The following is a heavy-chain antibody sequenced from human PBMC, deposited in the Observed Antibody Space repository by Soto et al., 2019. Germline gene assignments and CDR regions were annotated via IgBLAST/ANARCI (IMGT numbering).Heavy chain of an antibody. V-gene: IGHV4-59*01. J-gene: IGHJ5*02. CDR2: IYYSGST. CDR3: ARARWFDP. CDR1: GGSISSYY. Sequence: SETLSLTCTVSGGSISSYYWSWIRQPPGKGLEWIGYIYYSGSTNYNPSLKSRVTISVDTSKNQFSLKLSSVTAADTAVYYCARARWFDPWGQGTLVTVSS.